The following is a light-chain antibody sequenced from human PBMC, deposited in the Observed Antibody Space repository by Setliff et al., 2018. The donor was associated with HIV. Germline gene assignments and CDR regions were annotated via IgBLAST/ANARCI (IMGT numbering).Light chain of an antibody. J-gene: IGLJ2*01. V-gene: IGLV2-14*01. CDR3: CSYAGSYTFVV. CDR2: EVS. Sequence: QSVLTQPASVSGSPGQSITISCAGTTRDIGAYNYISWFRQYPGRAPKLMIYEVSHRPSGVSNRFSASKSGNTASLTISGLRAEDEADYYCCSYAGSYTFVVFGGGTKVTVL. CDR1: TRDIGAYNY.